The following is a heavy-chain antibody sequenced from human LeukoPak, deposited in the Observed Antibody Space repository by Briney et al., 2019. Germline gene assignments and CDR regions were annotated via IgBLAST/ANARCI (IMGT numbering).Heavy chain of an antibody. V-gene: IGHV3-30-3*01. CDR3: AREMEWELRGGWYYFDY. CDR2: ISYDGSNK. D-gene: IGHD1-26*01. J-gene: IGHJ4*02. CDR1: GFTFDDYA. Sequence: GGSLRLSCAASGFTFDDYAMHWVRQAPGKGLEWVAVISYDGSNKYYADSVKGRFTISRDNSKNTLYLQMNSLRAEDTAVYYCAREMEWELRGGWYYFDYWGQGTLVTVSS.